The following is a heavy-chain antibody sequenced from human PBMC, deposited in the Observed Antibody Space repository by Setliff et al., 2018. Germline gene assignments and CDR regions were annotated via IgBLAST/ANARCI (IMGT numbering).Heavy chain of an antibody. V-gene: IGHV3-74*01. J-gene: IGHJ4*02. Sequence: GGSLRLSCAASGFTFSGDWMHWVRQAPGKGLVWVSRINHDGSSTTYADSVKGRFTISRDNAKNTLYLQMDSLRAEDTAVYYCARGPAKSAGQWGSHFFDYWGQGTLVTVSS. CDR2: INHDGSST. D-gene: IGHD2-2*01. CDR3: ARGPAKSAGQWGSHFFDY. CDR1: GFTFSGDW.